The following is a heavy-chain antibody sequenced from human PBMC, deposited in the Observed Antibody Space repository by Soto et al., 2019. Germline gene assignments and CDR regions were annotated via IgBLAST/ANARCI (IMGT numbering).Heavy chain of an antibody. CDR1: GFTFNNYA. CDR2: ITGSGSVT. V-gene: IGHV3-23*01. J-gene: IGHJ3*02. Sequence: GGSLRLSCAASGFTFNNYALNWVRQAPGRGLEWVSGITGSGSVTFHADSLKGRFTISRDNTKNTIFLQMNGLRAEDTALYYWAKEISAGSAGSFDIWGKGTLVTVSS. CDR3: AKEISAGSAGSFDI. D-gene: IGHD2-15*01.